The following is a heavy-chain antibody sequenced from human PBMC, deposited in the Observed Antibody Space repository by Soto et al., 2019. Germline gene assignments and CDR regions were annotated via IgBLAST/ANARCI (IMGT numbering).Heavy chain of an antibody. J-gene: IGHJ3*02. CDR3: ARGASMVRGVILDAFDI. D-gene: IGHD3-10*01. CDR1: GYTFTNYA. CDR2: INAGNGNT. V-gene: IGHV1-3*01. Sequence: QVQLVQSGAEVKKPGASVKVSCKASGYTFTNYAMHWVRQAPGQRLEWMGWINAGNGNTKYSQKFQGRVNITRDTSASTAYMELSSLRSEDTAVYYCARGASMVRGVILDAFDIWGQGTMVTVSS.